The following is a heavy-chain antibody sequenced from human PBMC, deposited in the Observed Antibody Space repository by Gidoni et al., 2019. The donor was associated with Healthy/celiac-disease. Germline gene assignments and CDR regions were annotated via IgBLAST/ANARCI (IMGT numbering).Heavy chain of an antibody. CDR2: IKSKTDGGTT. V-gene: IGHV3-15*01. CDR3: TTDVWRYGDFPLVNYYYMDV. Sequence: EVQLVESGGGLVKPGGSLRLSCAASGFTFSNAWMSWVRQAPGKGLEWVGRIKSKTDGGTTDYAAPVKGRFTISRDDSKNTLYLQMNSLKTEDTAVYYCTTDVWRYGDFPLVNYYYMDVWGKGTTVTVSS. D-gene: IGHD4-17*01. J-gene: IGHJ6*03. CDR1: GFTFSNAW.